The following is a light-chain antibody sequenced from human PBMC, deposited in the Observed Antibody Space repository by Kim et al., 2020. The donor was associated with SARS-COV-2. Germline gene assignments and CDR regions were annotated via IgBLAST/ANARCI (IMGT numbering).Light chain of an antibody. CDR3: QKHNSAPLT. CDR1: QGISSY. Sequence: DIQMTQSPSSLSASVGDRVTITCRASQGISSYLAWYQQEPGKVPKLLIYAASTLQSGVPSRFSGSGSGTDFTLTISSLQPEDVATYYCQKHNSAPLTFGGGTKVDIK. CDR2: AAS. V-gene: IGKV1-27*01. J-gene: IGKJ4*01.